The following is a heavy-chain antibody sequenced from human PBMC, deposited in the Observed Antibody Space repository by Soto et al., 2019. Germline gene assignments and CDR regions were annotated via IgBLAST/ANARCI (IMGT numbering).Heavy chain of an antibody. CDR2: ISAYNGNT. J-gene: IGHJ5*02. D-gene: IGHD6-13*01. CDR1: GYTFTSYG. CDR3: ARDTRLEAAAGPSWFDP. Sequence: ASVKVSCKASGYTFTSYGISWVRQAPGQGLEWMGWISAYNGNTNYAQKLQGRVTMTTDTSTSTAYMELRSLRSDDTAVYYCARDTRLEAAAGPSWFDPWGQGILVTVLS. V-gene: IGHV1-18*04.